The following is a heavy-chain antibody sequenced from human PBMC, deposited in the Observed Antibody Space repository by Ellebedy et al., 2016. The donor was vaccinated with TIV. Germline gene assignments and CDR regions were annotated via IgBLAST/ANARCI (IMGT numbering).Heavy chain of an antibody. CDR3: ARRYYYDSSNFRPLDD. CDR2: IGGSGATI. CDR1: GFTFSTYS. V-gene: IGHV3-21*01. Sequence: GESLKISCAASGFTFSTYSMIWVRPAPGKGLEWVSSIGGSGATIFSADSVKGLFTNSRANTKNSVYLQMNSLGAEDTAVYYCARRYYYDSSNFRPLDDWGQGTLVTVSS. J-gene: IGHJ4*02. D-gene: IGHD3-22*01.